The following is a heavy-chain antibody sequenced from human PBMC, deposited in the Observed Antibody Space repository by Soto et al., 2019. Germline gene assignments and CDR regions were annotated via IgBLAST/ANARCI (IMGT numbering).Heavy chain of an antibody. CDR3: AKDGSPCGSGGNCFYYFDY. CDR2: IRGNGEST. J-gene: IGHJ4*02. CDR1: EVTCSTLG. Sequence: GGPLRHPWTAAEVTCSTLGRMWIRQDPGKGLECVSAIRGNGESTFYADSVRGRFTISRDNSRNTVFLQMNSLRVDDTAVYYCAKDGSPCGSGGNCFYYFDYWGEGTLLTVPS. V-gene: IGHV3-23*01. D-gene: IGHD2-15*01.